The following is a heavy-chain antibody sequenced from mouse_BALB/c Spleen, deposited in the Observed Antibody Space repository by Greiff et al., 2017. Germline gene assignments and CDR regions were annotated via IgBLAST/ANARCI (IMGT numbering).Heavy chain of an antibody. J-gene: IGHJ3*01. CDR3: ARSSGTMITGFAY. CDR1: GFTFSSFG. Sequence: EVKVVESGGGLVQPGGSRKLSCAASGFTFSSFGMHWVRQAPEKGLEWVAYISSGSSTIYYADTVKGRFTISRDNPKNTLFLQMTSLRSEDTAMYYCARSSGTMITGFAYWGQGTLVTVSA. V-gene: IGHV5-17*02. D-gene: IGHD2-4*01. CDR2: ISSGSSTI.